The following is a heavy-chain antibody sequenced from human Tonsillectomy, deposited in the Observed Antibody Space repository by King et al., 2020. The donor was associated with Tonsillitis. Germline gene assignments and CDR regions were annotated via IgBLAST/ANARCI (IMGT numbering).Heavy chain of an antibody. V-gene: IGHV4-34*01. CDR1: GGSFSGYY. Sequence: VQLQQWGAGLLKPSETLSLTCAVYGGSFSGYYWSWIRQPPGKGLEWIGEINHSGITNYNPSLKSRVTISVDTSKNQFSLKLCSVTAADTAVYYCAIGGQLWLLGGGVDRAFDYWGQGTLVTVSS. CDR3: AIGGQLWLLGGGVDRAFDY. D-gene: IGHD5-18*01. CDR2: INHSGIT. J-gene: IGHJ4*02.